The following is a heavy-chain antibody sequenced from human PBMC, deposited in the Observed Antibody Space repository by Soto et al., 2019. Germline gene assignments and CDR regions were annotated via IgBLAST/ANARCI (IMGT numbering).Heavy chain of an antibody. CDR1: AFTFRNYW. V-gene: IGHV3-7*04. CDR3: ARASSGTSGAIDH. CDR2: IKEDGSEK. J-gene: IGHJ4*02. D-gene: IGHD2-2*01. Sequence: PGGSLRLSCAASAFTFRNYWMSWVRQAPGKGLECVAKIKEDGSEKYYVDSVKGRFTISRDNAENSVYLQMNSLTVEDTAMYYCARASSGTSGAIDHGGQGTLVTVPT.